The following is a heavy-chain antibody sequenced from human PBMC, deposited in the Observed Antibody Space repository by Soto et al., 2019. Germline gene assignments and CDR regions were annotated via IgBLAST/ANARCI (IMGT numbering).Heavy chain of an antibody. Sequence: GGSLRLSCATSGFTFGSYWMHWVRQAPGQGLAWVSRINSDGSTINYADSVKGRFTISRDNAKNTLYLQINSLRADDTAVYYCATAGNYRIDYWGQGTLVTVSS. CDR2: INSDGSTI. D-gene: IGHD1-7*01. V-gene: IGHV3-74*01. CDR1: GFTFGSYW. CDR3: ATAGNYRIDY. J-gene: IGHJ4*02.